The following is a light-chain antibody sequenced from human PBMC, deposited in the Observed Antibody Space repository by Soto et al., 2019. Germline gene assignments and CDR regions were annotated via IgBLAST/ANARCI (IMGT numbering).Light chain of an antibody. V-gene: IGKV3-20*01. CDR2: DAS. CDR1: LSISNY. CDR3: QQYGSSRRT. Sequence: EVVLTQSPGTLSLSPGERATLSCRASLSISNYLAWYQQKHGQAPRLLIYDASRRATGIPDRFSGSASGTEFTLTIRRLEPEDCAVYYCQQYGSSRRTFGQGTQVEIK. J-gene: IGKJ1*01.